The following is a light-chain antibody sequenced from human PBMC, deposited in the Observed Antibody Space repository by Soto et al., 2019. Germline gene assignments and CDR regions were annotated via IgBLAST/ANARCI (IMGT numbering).Light chain of an antibody. Sequence: SVLKQPGSVSGAPGEGGTISLTGKNREVGTYNLVSWYQHHPGKAPQLIIFEVTKRPSGVSDRFSGSKSGNTASLTISGLLGEDEADYYCCSFAGRSPPTSVFGTGTKVTVL. CDR2: EVT. CDR1: NREVGTYNL. CDR3: CSFAGRSPPTSV. J-gene: IGLJ1*01. V-gene: IGLV2-23*02.